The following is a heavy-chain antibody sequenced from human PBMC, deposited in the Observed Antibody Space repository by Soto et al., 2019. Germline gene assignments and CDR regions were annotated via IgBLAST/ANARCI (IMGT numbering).Heavy chain of an antibody. J-gene: IGHJ4*02. CDR1: GGSISSDY. D-gene: IGHD3-16*01. CDR3: ARKHDGSFDY. CDR2: IYYSGST. V-gene: IGHV4-59*01. Sequence: PSETLSLTCTVSGGSISSDYWSWIRQPPGKGLEWIGYIYYSGSTNYNPSLKSRVTISVDTSKNQFSLKLSSVTAADTAVYYCARKHDGSFDYWGQGTLVTVSS.